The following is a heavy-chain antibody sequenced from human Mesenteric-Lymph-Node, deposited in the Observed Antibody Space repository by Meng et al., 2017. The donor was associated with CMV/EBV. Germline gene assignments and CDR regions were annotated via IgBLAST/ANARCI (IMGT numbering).Heavy chain of an antibody. V-gene: IGHV4-34*01. CDR3: ARHQRWLKSEGGFNY. CDR1: GGSFSGYY. Sequence: QVQLPQLGEGLLNPSETLSLTCAVYGGSFSGYYWSWIRQPPGKGLEWIGEINHSGSTNYNPSLKSRVTISVDTSKNQFSLKLSSVTAADTAVYYCARHQRWLKSEGGFNYWGQGTLVTVSS. CDR2: INHSGST. J-gene: IGHJ4*02. D-gene: IGHD4-23*01.